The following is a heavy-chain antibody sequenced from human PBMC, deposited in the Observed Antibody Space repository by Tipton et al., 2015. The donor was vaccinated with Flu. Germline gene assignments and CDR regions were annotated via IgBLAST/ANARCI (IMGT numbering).Heavy chain of an antibody. D-gene: IGHD5-24*01. CDR3: ARHAAGMPTIIPPRYFFAY. CDR1: GGSISGYY. J-gene: IGHJ4*02. Sequence: TLSLTCTVSGGSISGYYWSWIRQSPGKGLEWIGYIYYSGSINYNPSLKSRVTMSVDTSKNQFSLKLTSVTAADTATYYCARHAAGMPTIIPPRYFFAYWGQGTLVTVSS. V-gene: IGHV4-59*08. CDR2: IYYSGSI.